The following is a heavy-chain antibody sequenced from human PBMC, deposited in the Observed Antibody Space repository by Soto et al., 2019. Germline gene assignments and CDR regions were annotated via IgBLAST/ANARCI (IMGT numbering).Heavy chain of an antibody. Sequence: QLQLQESGPGLVKPSETLSLTCTVSGGSISSSSYYWGWIRQPPGKGLEWIGSIYYSGSTYYNPSLKSRVTISVDTSKNQFSLKLSSVTAADTAVYYCARQLWFGESSLFDYWGQGTLVTVSS. J-gene: IGHJ4*02. CDR3: ARQLWFGESSLFDY. V-gene: IGHV4-39*01. CDR1: GGSISSSSYY. D-gene: IGHD3-10*01. CDR2: IYYSGST.